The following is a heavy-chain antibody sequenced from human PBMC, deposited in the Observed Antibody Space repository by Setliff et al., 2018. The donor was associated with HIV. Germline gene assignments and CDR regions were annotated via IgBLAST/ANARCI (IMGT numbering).Heavy chain of an antibody. CDR1: GGSFNDYY. Sequence: PSLTCAVYGGSFNDYYWTWIRQPPGKGLEWIGEIDHSGSTKYHASLKSRVTISIDTSKNQISLKLSSVTAADTAVYYCARGLNYYGSGSYLPLGYWGQGTLVTVSS. V-gene: IGHV4-34*01. D-gene: IGHD3-10*01. J-gene: IGHJ4*02. CDR3: ARGLNYYGSGSYLPLGY. CDR2: IDHSGST.